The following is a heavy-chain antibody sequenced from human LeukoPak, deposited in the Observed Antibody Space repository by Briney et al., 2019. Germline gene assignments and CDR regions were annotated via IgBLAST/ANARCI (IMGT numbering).Heavy chain of an antibody. CDR3: AREGGSSSWSFDY. Sequence: PGGSLRLSCAASGFTFSSYSMNWVRQAPGKGLEWVSSISSSSSYIYYADPVKGRFTISRDNAKNSLYLQMNSLRAEDTAVYYCAREGGSSSWSFDYWGQGTLVTVSS. V-gene: IGHV3-21*01. CDR2: ISSSSSYI. D-gene: IGHD6-13*01. CDR1: GFTFSSYS. J-gene: IGHJ4*02.